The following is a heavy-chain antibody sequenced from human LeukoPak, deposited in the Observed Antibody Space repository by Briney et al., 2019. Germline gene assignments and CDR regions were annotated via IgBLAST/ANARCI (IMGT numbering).Heavy chain of an antibody. V-gene: IGHV3-23*01. Sequence: PGGSLRLSCAASGFTFSSYAMSWVRQAPGKGLEWVSAISGSGGSTYYADSVKGRFTISRDNSKNTLYLQMNSLRADDTAVYYCAKDYSGYYDILTGIDYWGQGTLVTVSS. CDR1: GFTFSSYA. CDR2: ISGSGGST. D-gene: IGHD3-9*01. J-gene: IGHJ4*02. CDR3: AKDYSGYYDILTGIDY.